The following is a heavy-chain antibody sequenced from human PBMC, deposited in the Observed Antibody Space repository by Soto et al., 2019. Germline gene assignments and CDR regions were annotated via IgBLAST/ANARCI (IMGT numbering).Heavy chain of an antibody. D-gene: IGHD4-4*01. CDR3: ARDSLTVTTEYYYYGMDV. CDR2: IWYDGSNK. V-gene: IGHV3-33*01. J-gene: IGHJ6*02. CDR1: GFTFSSYG. Sequence: GGSLRLSCAASGFTFSSYGMHWVRQAPGKGLEWVAVIWYDGSNKYYADSVKGRFTISRDNSKNTLYLQMNSLRAEDTAVYYCARDSLTVTTEYYYYGMDVWGQGTTVTV.